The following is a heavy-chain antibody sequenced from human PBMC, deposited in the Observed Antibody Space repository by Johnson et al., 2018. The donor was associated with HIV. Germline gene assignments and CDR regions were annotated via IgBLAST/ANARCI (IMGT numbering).Heavy chain of an antibody. D-gene: IGHD6-6*01. J-gene: IGHJ3*02. Sequence: VQLVESGGGLVQPGRSLRLSCAASGFTFDDYAMHWVRQAPGKGLEWVSLISWDGGSTYYADSVKGRFTISRDNSKNTLYLQMNSLRAEDKAVYYCARDILEYSSSVPDAFDIWGQGTMVTVSS. CDR2: ISWDGGST. CDR3: ARDILEYSSSVPDAFDI. V-gene: IGHV3-9*01. CDR1: GFTFDDYA.